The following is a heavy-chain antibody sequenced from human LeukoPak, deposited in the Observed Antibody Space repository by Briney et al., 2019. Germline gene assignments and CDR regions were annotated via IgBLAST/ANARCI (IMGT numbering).Heavy chain of an antibody. Sequence: PGGSLRLSCAASGFTFSTYWMHWVRQAPGKGLEWVSGIGGSGVDTYYADSVKGRFTISRDNSKITLFLQMNSLRAEDTAVYYCAKDKEMSRTMVRPDVFDSWGQGTLVTVSS. CDR2: IGGSGVDT. CDR3: AKDKEMSRTMVRPDVFDS. CDR1: GFTFSTYW. D-gene: IGHD3-10*01. J-gene: IGHJ4*02. V-gene: IGHV3-23*01.